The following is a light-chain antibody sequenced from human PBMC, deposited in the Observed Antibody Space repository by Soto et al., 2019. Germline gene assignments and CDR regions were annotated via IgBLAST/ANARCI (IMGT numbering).Light chain of an antibody. J-gene: IGKJ1*01. CDR2: AAS. V-gene: IGKV1-9*01. Sequence: IQLTQSPSSLSASVGDRVTITCRASQGISSYLAWYQQKPGKAPKLLIYAASTLQSGVPSRFSGSGSGTDFTRTISSLQPEDFATYSCQQLNSYPWTFGQGTKVEIK. CDR1: QGISSY. CDR3: QQLNSYPWT.